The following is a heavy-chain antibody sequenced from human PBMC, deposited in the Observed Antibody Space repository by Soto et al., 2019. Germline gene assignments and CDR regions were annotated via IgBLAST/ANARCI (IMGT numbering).Heavy chain of an antibody. CDR2: INPNSGGT. V-gene: IGHV1-2*04. J-gene: IGHJ4*02. Sequence: EASVKVSCKASGYTFTGYYMHWVRQATGQGLEWMGWINPNSGGTNYAQKFQGWVTMTRDTSISTAYMELSRLRSDDTAVYYCARDAYDSSGYPTNYFDYWGQGTLVTVSS. CDR3: ARDAYDSSGYPTNYFDY. CDR1: GYTFTGYY. D-gene: IGHD3-22*01.